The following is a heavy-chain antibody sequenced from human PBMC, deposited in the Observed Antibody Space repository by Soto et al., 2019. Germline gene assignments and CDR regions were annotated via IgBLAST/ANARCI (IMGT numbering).Heavy chain of an antibody. CDR2: ISWNSGSI. D-gene: IGHD3-16*01. CDR3: AKEGRRGEFGSDAFDI. Sequence: EVQLVESGGGLVQPGRSLRLSCAASGFTFDDYAMHWVRQAPGKGLEWVSGISWNSGSIGYEDSVKGRFTISRDNAKNSLYLQMNSLRAEDTALYYCAKEGRRGEFGSDAFDIWGQGTMVTVSS. V-gene: IGHV3-9*01. CDR1: GFTFDDYA. J-gene: IGHJ3*02.